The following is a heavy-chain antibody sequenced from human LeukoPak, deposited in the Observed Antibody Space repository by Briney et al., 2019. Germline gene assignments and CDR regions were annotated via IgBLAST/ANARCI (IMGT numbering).Heavy chain of an antibody. CDR2: INPNSGGT. V-gene: IGHV1-2*04. Sequence: ASVKVSCKASGYTFAGYYMHWVRQAPGQGLEWMGWINPNSGGTNYTQKFQGWVTMTRDTSISTAYMELSRLRSDDTAVYYCARGVGMGAFDIWGQGTMVTVSS. J-gene: IGHJ3*02. CDR3: ARGVGMGAFDI. CDR1: GYTFAGYY. D-gene: IGHD2-21*01.